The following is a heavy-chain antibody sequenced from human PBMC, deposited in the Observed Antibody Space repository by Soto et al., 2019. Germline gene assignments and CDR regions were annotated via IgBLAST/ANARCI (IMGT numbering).Heavy chain of an antibody. V-gene: IGHV3-7*04. Sequence: EVQLVESGGGLVQPGGSLRLSCAASGFTFSSYWMTWVRQAPGKGLEWVANIKQDGSEKYYVDSVKGRFTISRDNAKNSLYLQINSLRAEDTAVYYCARSPPRPLIAAAENFDYWGQGTLVTVSS. D-gene: IGHD6-13*01. CDR1: GFTFSSYW. CDR2: IKQDGSEK. CDR3: ARSPPRPLIAAAENFDY. J-gene: IGHJ4*02.